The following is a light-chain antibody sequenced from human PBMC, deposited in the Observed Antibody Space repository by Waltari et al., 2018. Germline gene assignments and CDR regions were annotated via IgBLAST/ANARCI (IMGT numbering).Light chain of an antibody. CDR2: AVS. CDR1: SSDVGGYSY. Sequence: QSALTQPRSVSGSPGQSVTIPCTGTSSDVGGYSYVSWYQHPPGKAPKLMIYAVSKRPSGVPDRFSGSKSGNTASLTISGLQTEDEADYYCCSFAGSHTYVVFGGGTKLTVL. J-gene: IGLJ2*01. V-gene: IGLV2-11*01. CDR3: CSFAGSHTYVV.